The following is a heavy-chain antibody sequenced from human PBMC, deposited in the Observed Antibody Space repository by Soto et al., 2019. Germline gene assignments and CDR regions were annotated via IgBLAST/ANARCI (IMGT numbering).Heavy chain of an antibody. J-gene: IGHJ6*02. CDR2: ISYDGSNK. D-gene: IGHD1-7*01. CDR1: GFTFSSYA. CDR3: ARDLVDNWNYRSYYGMDV. Sequence: QVQLVESGGGGVQPGRSLRLSCAASGFTFSSYAMHWVRQAPGKGLEWVAVISYDGSNKYYADSVKGQFTISRDNSMNALYLQMNSLRAEDTAVYYCARDLVDNWNYRSYYGMDVWGQGTTVTVSS. V-gene: IGHV3-30-3*01.